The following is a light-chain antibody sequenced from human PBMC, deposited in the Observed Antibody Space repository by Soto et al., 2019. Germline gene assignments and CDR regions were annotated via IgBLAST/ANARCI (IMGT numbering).Light chain of an antibody. J-gene: IGLJ2*01. Sequence: QPVLTQSSSASASLGSSVKLTCTLSSGHSSYIIAWHQQQPGKAPRYLMKLESSRIYNRGSGVPDRFSGSTSGADRYLTISNLQSEDEADYYCETWDINTHVIFGGGTKLTVL. V-gene: IGLV4-60*03. CDR3: ETWDINTHVI. CDR2: LESSRIY. CDR1: SGHSSYI.